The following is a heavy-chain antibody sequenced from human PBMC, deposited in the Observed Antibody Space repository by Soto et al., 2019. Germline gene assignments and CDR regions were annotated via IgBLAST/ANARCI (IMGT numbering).Heavy chain of an antibody. J-gene: IGHJ5*02. CDR1: GGSISSYY. CDR3: AREVLEWSTNWFDT. CDR2: IYTSGST. V-gene: IGHV4-4*07. Sequence: SETLSLTCTVSGGSISSYYWSWIRQPAGKGLEWIGRIYTSGSTNYNPSLKSRVTMSVDTSKNQFSLKLSSVTAADTAVYYCAREVLEWSTNWFDTWGQGTLVTVSS. D-gene: IGHD3-3*01.